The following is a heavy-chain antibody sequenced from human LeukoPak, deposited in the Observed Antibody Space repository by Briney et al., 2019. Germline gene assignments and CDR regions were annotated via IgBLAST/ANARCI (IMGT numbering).Heavy chain of an antibody. Sequence: GGSLRLSCAASGSSFSSYWMHWVRQAPGKGLVWVSRIKSDGKTNYADSVKGRFTISRDNAKNTVSLQMNSLRAEDTGVYYCARAPSEIGGYYPEYFRHWGQGTLVTVSS. CDR3: ARAPSEIGGYYPEYFRH. V-gene: IGHV3-74*01. J-gene: IGHJ1*01. CDR2: IKSDGKT. D-gene: IGHD3-22*01. CDR1: GSSFSSYW.